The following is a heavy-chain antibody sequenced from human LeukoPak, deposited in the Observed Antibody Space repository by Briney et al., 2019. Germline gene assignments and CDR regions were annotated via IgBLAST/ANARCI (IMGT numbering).Heavy chain of an antibody. J-gene: IGHJ4*02. D-gene: IGHD6-19*01. CDR3: ARDSIAVAALDY. Sequence: PGGSLRLSCAASGFTFSSYAMHWVRQAPGKGLEWVAVISYDGSNKYYADSVKGRFTISRDNSKNTLYLQMNSLRAEDTAVYYCARDSIAVAALDYWGQGTLVTVSS. CDR2: ISYDGSNK. CDR1: GFTFSSYA. V-gene: IGHV3-30-3*01.